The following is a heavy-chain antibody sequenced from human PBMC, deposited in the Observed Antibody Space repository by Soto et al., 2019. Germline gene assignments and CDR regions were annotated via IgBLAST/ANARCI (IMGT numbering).Heavy chain of an antibody. CDR3: AKALNYGDIYHYFMDV. D-gene: IGHD4-17*01. V-gene: IGHV3-23*01. J-gene: IGHJ6*03. CDR2: ISGSGGST. CDR1: GFTFSSYA. Sequence: GGSLRLSCAASGFTFSSYAMSWVRQAPGKGLEWVSAISGSGGSTYYADSVKGRFTISRDNSKNTLYLQMNSLRAEDTAVYYCAKALNYGDIYHYFMDVWGKGTTVPGSS.